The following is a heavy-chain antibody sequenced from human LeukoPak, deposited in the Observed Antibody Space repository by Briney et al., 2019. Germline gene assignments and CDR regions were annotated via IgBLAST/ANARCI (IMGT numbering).Heavy chain of an antibody. J-gene: IGHJ4*02. V-gene: IGHV3-30*18. CDR3: AKVGRTTGTSWWFVY. D-gene: IGHD1-1*01. CDR1: GFTFSSYG. CDR2: ISYDGSNK. Sequence: GGSLRLSCAASGFTFSSYGMHWVRQAPGKGLEGVAVISYDGSNKYYADSVKGRFTISRDNSKNTLYLQMNSLRAEDTAVYYCAKVGRTTGTSWWFVYCGQGALV.